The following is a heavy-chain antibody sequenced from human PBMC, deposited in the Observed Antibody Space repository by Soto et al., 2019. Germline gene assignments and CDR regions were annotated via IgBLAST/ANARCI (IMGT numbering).Heavy chain of an antibody. CDR1: GGTFSSHA. CDR3: ARGDGGGISVWPIYQYDGRDM. Sequence: QVQLVQSGAEVKKPGSSVKVSCRASGGTFSSHALSWVRQAPGQGLEWMGGIIPIFGATNYAQEFRGRVTITADESTSTAYMELSSLRSEDTAVYYCARGDGGGISVWPIYQYDGRDMWGQGTTVTGSS. CDR2: IIPIFGAT. D-gene: IGHD6-19*01. J-gene: IGHJ6*02. V-gene: IGHV1-69*01.